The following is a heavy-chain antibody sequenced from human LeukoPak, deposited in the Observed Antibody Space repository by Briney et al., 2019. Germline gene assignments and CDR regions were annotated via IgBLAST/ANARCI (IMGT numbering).Heavy chain of an antibody. CDR1: GFTFSSYS. D-gene: IGHD3-22*01. CDR2: ISGSGGST. Sequence: PGGSLRLSCAASGFTFSSYSMNWVRQAPGKGLEWVSAISGSGGSTYYADSVKGRFTISRDNSKNTLYLQMNSLRAEDTAVYYCAKARYYYDSSGYYYYFDYWGQGTLVTVSS. CDR3: AKARYYYDSSGYYYYFDY. J-gene: IGHJ4*02. V-gene: IGHV3-23*01.